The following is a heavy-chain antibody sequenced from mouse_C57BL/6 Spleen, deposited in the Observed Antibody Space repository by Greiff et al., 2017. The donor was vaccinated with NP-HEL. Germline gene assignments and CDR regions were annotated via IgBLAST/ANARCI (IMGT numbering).Heavy chain of an antibody. CDR2: IYPRSGNT. D-gene: IGHD2-1*01. CDR3: NHKGLYGNSYYYAMDY. J-gene: IGHJ4*01. Sequence: QVQLQQSGAELARPGASVKLSCKASGYTFTSYGISWVKQRTGQGLEWIGEIYPRSGNTYYNEKFKGKATLTADKSSSTAYMELRSLTSEDSAVYFCNHKGLYGNSYYYAMDYWGQGTSVTVSS. V-gene: IGHV1-81*01. CDR1: GYTFTSYG.